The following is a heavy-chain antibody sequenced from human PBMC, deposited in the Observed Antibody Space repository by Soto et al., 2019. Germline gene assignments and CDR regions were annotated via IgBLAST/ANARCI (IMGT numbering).Heavy chain of an antibody. CDR1: GGTFSSYA. CDR3: ARLGYCSSTSCSFYYYYGMAV. Sequence: ASVKVSCKASGGTFSSYAISWVRQAPGQGLEWMGGIIPIFGTANYAQKFQGRVTITADKSTSTAYMELSSLRSEDTAVYYCARLGYCSSTSCSFYYYYGMAVWGQGTTVTVSS. V-gene: IGHV1-69*06. D-gene: IGHD2-2*01. CDR2: IIPIFGTA. J-gene: IGHJ6*02.